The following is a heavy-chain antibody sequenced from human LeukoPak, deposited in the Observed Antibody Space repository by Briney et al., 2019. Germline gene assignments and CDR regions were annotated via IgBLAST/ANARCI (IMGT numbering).Heavy chain of an antibody. CDR2: IWYDGSNI. Sequence: QPGGSLRLSCAASGFTFSSYGMYWVRQAPGKGLEWVAIIWYDGSNIYYADSVKGRFTISRDNSKNTLFLQMNSLRAEDTALYYCARDFCSGGSCYLFDLWGQGTLVTVSS. CDR3: ARDFCSGGSCYLFDL. D-gene: IGHD2-15*01. V-gene: IGHV3-33*01. CDR1: GFTFSSYG. J-gene: IGHJ4*02.